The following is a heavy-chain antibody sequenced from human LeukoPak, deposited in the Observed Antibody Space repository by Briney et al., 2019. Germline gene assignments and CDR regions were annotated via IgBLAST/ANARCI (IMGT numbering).Heavy chain of an antibody. Sequence: SETLSLTCTVSGDSISSSGNYHWSWIRQPAGKGLEWIGRIYRSGSTDYNPSLKSRVTISVDTSKNQFSLKLSSVTAADTAVYYCARQGEIQHGSGSYYFDWWGQGTLVIVNS. CDR2: IYRSGST. J-gene: IGHJ4*02. V-gene: IGHV4-61*02. CDR3: ARQGEIQHGSGSYYFDW. D-gene: IGHD3-10*01. CDR1: GDSISSSGNY.